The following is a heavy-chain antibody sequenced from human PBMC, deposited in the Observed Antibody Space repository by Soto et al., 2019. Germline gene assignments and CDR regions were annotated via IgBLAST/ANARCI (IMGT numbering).Heavy chain of an antibody. CDR2: IIPIFGTA. J-gene: IGHJ6*02. Sequence: QVQLVQSGAEVKKPGSSVKVSCKASGGTFSSYAISWVRQAPGQGLEWMGGIIPIFGTANYAQKFQGRVTITADESTSTAYMELSSLRSEDTAVYYCASTNSYGYIGYYYGMDVWGQGTTVTVSS. CDR1: GGTFSSYA. V-gene: IGHV1-69*12. D-gene: IGHD5-18*01. CDR3: ASTNSYGYIGYYYGMDV.